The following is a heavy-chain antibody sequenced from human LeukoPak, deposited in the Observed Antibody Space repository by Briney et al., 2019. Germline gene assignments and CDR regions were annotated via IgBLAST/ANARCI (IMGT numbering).Heavy chain of an antibody. CDR3: AKPARTDYADY. V-gene: IGHV3-23*01. J-gene: IGHJ4*02. CDR1: GCTFSSYA. Sequence: GGSLRLSCAASGCTFSSYAMSWVRQAPGRGLKGLSAFSGGDGDTSSGASVEGRLTISRDNSKSTLYLQMNCLRGTHPAVTDCAKPARTDYADYWGQGTWSPSPQ. D-gene: IGHD1-14*01. CDR2: FSGGDGDT.